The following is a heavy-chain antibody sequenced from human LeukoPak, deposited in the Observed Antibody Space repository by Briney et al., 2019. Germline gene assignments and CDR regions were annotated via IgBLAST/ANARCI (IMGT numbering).Heavy chain of an antibody. V-gene: IGHV3-23*01. CDR3: AKVEGSGSMNWFDP. CDR2: LSGSGDST. D-gene: IGHD3-10*01. Sequence: GGSLRLSCAASGFTFSNYAMNWVRQAPGKGLEWVSALSGSGDSTYYADSVKGRFTISRDNSKNTLYLQMNSLRAEDTAVYYCAKVEGSGSMNWFDPWGQGTLVTVSS. CDR1: GFTFSNYA. J-gene: IGHJ5*02.